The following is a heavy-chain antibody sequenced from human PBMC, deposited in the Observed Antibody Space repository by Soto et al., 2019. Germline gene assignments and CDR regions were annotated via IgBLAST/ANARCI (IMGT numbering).Heavy chain of an antibody. Sequence: SGPTLMNPTQTLTLTCPYSGFSLTTRGAGVGWIRQPPGKALEWLALISWKDDKRYNPGLESRLTITKDTSKNQVILTLTNMDPVDTATYFCAHRYGGNYYRWYFDSWGQGTLVTVS. V-gene: IGHV2-5*01. J-gene: IGHJ4*02. D-gene: IGHD1-26*01. CDR1: GFSLTTRGAG. CDR3: AHRYGGNYYRWYFDS. CDR2: ISWKDDK.